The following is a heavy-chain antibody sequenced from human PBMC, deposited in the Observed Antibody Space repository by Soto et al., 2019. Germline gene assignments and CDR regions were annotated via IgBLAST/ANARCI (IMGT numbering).Heavy chain of an antibody. CDR3: ASSIDWLFDY. CDR1: GGCISSYY. D-gene: IGHD3-9*01. Sequence: SETLSLTCTVSGGCISSYYWRWIRQPPGKGLEWNGYIYYSGSTNYNPSLKSRVTISVDKSKNQFSLKLSSVTAADTAVYYCASSIDWLFDYWGQGTLVTVSS. CDR2: IYYSGST. J-gene: IGHJ4*02. V-gene: IGHV4-59*12.